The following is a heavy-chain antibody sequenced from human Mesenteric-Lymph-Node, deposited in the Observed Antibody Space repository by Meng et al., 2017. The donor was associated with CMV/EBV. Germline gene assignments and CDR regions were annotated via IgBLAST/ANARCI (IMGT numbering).Heavy chain of an antibody. Sequence: FGFTILAMQWVRQAPGKGLEWLAVISDDGKIKYYADSVKGRFTVSRDNSKDILYLEMNDLRDEDTATYHCASLMGFSSGWHSWAPDYWGPGTLVTVSS. D-gene: IGHD3-22*01. CDR2: ISDDGKIK. J-gene: IGHJ4*02. CDR3: ASLMGFSSGWHSWAPDY. V-gene: IGHV3-30*03. CDR1: FGFTILA.